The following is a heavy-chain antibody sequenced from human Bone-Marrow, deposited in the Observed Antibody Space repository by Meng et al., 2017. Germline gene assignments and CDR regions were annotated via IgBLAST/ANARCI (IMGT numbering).Heavy chain of an antibody. V-gene: IGHV5-51*04. CDR1: GYSFTSYW. CDR2: IYPGDSDT. Sequence: GESLKISCKGSGYSFTSYWIGWVRQMPGKGLEWMGIIYPGDSDTRYSPSFQGQVTISADKPISTAYLQWSSLKASDTAMYYCAGSSLGGSYYSAGDYWGQGTLVTVSS. D-gene: IGHD1-26*01. CDR3: AGSSLGGSYYSAGDY. J-gene: IGHJ4*02.